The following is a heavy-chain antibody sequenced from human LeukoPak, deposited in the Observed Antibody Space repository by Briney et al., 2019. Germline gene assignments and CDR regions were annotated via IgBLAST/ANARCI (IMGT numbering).Heavy chain of an antibody. D-gene: IGHD3-3*01. CDR1: GGSISSSSYY. J-gene: IGHJ3*02. Sequence: SETLSLTCTVSGGSISSSSYYWGWIRQPPGKGLEWIGTIYYSGSTYYNPSLKSRVTISVDTSKNQFSLKLSSVTAADTAVYYCARHPPHQRITIFGVVIDAFDIWGQGTMVTVSS. V-gene: IGHV4-39*01. CDR2: IYYSGST. CDR3: ARHPPHQRITIFGVVIDAFDI.